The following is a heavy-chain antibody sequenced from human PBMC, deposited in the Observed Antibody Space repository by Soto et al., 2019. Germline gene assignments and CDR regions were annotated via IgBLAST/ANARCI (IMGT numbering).Heavy chain of an antibody. V-gene: IGHV2-26*01. J-gene: IGHJ6*02. D-gene: IGHD2-21*02. CDR3: AGGVVTAMDYYGMDV. Sequence: QVTLKESGPVLVKPTETLTLTCTVSGFSLSNARMGVSWIRQPPGKALEWLAHIFSNDEKSYSTSLKSRLTISKAPSKSQVVLTMTHMDPVDTATYYCAGGVVTAMDYYGMDVLGQGTTVTVSS. CDR1: GFSLSNARMG. CDR2: IFSNDEK.